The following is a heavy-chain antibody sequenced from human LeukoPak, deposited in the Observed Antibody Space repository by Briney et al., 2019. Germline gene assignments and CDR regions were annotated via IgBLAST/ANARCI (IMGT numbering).Heavy chain of an antibody. V-gene: IGHV4-59*08. CDR2: IYYSGST. Sequence: SETLSLTCTVSGGSISSYYWSWIRQPPGKGLEWIGDIYYSGSTNYNPSLKSRVTISVDTSKNQFSLKLSSVTAADTAVYYCARHRPLESGYYYYDYWGQGTLVTVSS. CDR1: GGSISSYY. CDR3: ARHRPLESGYYYYDY. D-gene: IGHD3-3*01. J-gene: IGHJ4*02.